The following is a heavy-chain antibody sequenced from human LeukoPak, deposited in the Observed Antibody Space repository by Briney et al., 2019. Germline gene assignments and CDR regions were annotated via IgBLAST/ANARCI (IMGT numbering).Heavy chain of an antibody. CDR2: ISYDGSNK. Sequence: HPGGSLRLSCAASGFTFSSYAMHWVRQAPGKGLEWVAVISYDGSNKYYADSVKGRFTISRDNSKNTLYLQMNSLRAEDTAVYYCARPGSGSYYGPFDYWGQGTLVTVSS. V-gene: IGHV3-30-3*01. J-gene: IGHJ4*02. CDR3: ARPGSGSYYGPFDY. CDR1: GFTFSSYA. D-gene: IGHD3-10*01.